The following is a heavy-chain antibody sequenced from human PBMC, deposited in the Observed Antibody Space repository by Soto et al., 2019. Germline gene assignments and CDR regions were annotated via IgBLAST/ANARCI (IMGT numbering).Heavy chain of an antibody. CDR2: VSTAGDT. J-gene: IGHJ2*01. V-gene: IGHV3-13*01. CDR1: GFTLNNYD. Sequence: EVQLVESGGGLVQPGGSLRLSCAASGFTLNNYDMNWVRQTTGKGLEWVSGVSTAGDTYYPGSVKGRFTISREDARNSLYLQMNSLRAGDTAVYYCARGHWYFDLWGRGTLVTVSS. CDR3: ARGHWYFDL.